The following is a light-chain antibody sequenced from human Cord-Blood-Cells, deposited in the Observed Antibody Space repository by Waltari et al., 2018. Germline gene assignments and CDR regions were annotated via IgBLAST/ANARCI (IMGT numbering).Light chain of an antibody. CDR1: QDISNY. Sequence: DISLPQSTSSLSASVGARVPITCQASQDISNYLNWYQQKTGKAPKLLIYDASNLETGVPSRFSGSGSGTDFTFTNSSLQPEDIATYYCQQYDNLPLTFGGGTKVEIK. CDR3: QQYDNLPLT. CDR2: DAS. J-gene: IGKJ4*01. V-gene: IGKV1-33*01.